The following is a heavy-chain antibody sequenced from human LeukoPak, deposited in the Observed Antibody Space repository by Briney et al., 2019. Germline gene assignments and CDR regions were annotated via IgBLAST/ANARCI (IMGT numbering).Heavy chain of an antibody. D-gene: IGHD7-27*01. Sequence: SETLSLTCAVSGASVSSFYWNWIRQPPGKGLEWIGSSYFSGRTHYNPSLKSRVTLSLDTSKNQFSLQLTSVTAADTAVYYCARIHWGYFDYWGQGTLVTVSS. CDR3: ARIHWGYFDY. V-gene: IGHV4-59*02. CDR1: GASVSSFY. J-gene: IGHJ4*02. CDR2: SYFSGRT.